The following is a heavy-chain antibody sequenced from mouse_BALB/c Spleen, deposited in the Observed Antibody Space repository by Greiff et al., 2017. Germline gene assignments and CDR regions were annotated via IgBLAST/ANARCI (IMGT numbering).Heavy chain of an antibody. CDR3: ARHGGYFDY. Sequence: EVNVVESGGGLVQPGGSLKLSCAASGFTFSSYTMSWVRQTPEKRLEWVAYISNGGGSTYYPDTVKGRFTISRDNDKNTLYLQMSSLKSEDTAMYYCARHGGYFDYWGQGTTLTVSS. J-gene: IGHJ2*01. CDR1: GFTFSSYT. V-gene: IGHV5-12-2*01. CDR2: ISNGGGST.